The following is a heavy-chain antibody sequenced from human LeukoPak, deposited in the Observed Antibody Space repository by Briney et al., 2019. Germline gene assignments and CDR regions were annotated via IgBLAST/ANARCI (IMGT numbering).Heavy chain of an antibody. CDR3: ARGTGYSVFDY. CDR2: INSDGSST. V-gene: IGHV3-74*01. D-gene: IGHD3/OR15-3a*01. J-gene: IGHJ4*02. Sequence: PGGPLRLSCAASGFTFSSYWMEWVRQVPGKGLVWVSRINSDGSSTSYADSVKGRFTISRDNAKNTLYLQMNSLRAEDTAVYYCARGTGYSVFDYWGQGTLVTVSS. CDR1: GFTFSSYW.